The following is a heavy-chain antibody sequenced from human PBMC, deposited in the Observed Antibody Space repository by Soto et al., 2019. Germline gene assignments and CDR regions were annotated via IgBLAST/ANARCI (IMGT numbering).Heavy chain of an antibody. J-gene: IGHJ5*02. D-gene: IGHD3-22*01. CDR1: GASISSGDYY. CDR2: IYDSGST. V-gene: IGHV4-31*03. CDR3: ASIYDSSGYYYGNNWFDP. Sequence: SETLPLTCSVSGASISSGDYYWSWIRQHPGKGLERIGYIYDSGSTYYNPSLKSRVTISVDTSKNQFSLKLSSVTAADTAVYYCASIYDSSGYYYGNNWFDPWGQGTLVTVSS.